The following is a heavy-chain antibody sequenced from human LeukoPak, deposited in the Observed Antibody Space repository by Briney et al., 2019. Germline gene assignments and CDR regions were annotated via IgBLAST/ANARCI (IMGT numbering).Heavy chain of an antibody. CDR1: GFTFSSYG. V-gene: IGHV3-30*18. D-gene: IGHD5-12*01. CDR3: AKDKGWLPGYGMDV. Sequence: GGSLRLSCAASGFTFSSYGMHWVRQAPGKGLEWVAVISYDGSNKYYADSVKGRFSISKDNSKNTLYLQMNSLRAEDTAVYYCAKDKGWLPGYGMDVWGQGTTVTVSS. J-gene: IGHJ6*02. CDR2: ISYDGSNK.